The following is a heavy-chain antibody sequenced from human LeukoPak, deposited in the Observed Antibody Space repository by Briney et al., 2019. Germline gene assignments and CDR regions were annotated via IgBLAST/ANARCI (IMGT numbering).Heavy chain of an antibody. CDR3: ARDRYSSSWYLTNFDY. V-gene: IGHV1-18*01. Sequence: ASVKVSCKASGYSFTSYGISWVRQAPGQGLEWMGWISGYNGNTNYAQKLQGRVTMTTDTSTSTAYIELRSLRSDDTAVYYCARDRYSSSWYLTNFDYWGQGTLVTVSS. CDR1: GYSFTSYG. J-gene: IGHJ4*02. D-gene: IGHD6-13*01. CDR2: ISGYNGNT.